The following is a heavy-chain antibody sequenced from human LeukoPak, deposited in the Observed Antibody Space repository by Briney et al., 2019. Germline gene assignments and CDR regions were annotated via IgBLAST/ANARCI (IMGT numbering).Heavy chain of an antibody. Sequence: SETLSLTCAVYGGSFSGYYWSWIRQPPGKGLEWIGEINHSGSTNYNPSLRSRVTISVDTSKNQFSLKLSSVTAADTAVYYCATDGNFDLWGRGTLVTVSS. CDR2: INHSGST. D-gene: IGHD1-26*01. V-gene: IGHV4-34*01. CDR3: ATDGNFDL. J-gene: IGHJ2*01. CDR1: GGSFSGYY.